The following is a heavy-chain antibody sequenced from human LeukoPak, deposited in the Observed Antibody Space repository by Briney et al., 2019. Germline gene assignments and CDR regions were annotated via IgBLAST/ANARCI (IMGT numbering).Heavy chain of an antibody. Sequence: GGSLRLSCAASGFTFSSYAMSWVRQAPGKGLEWVSAISGSGGSTYYADSVRGRFTISRDNSENTLYLQMNSLRAEDTAVYYCANSVVVAANFDYWGQGTLVTVSS. CDR2: ISGSGGST. V-gene: IGHV3-23*01. D-gene: IGHD2-15*01. J-gene: IGHJ4*02. CDR1: GFTFSSYA. CDR3: ANSVVVAANFDY.